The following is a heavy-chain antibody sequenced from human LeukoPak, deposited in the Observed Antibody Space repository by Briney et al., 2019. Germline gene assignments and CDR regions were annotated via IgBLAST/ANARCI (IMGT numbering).Heavy chain of an antibody. CDR3: ARGRDFWSGANWFDP. Sequence: SETLSLTCTVSGGSISSGGYYWSWIRQPPGKGLEWIGSIYYSGSTYYNPSLKSRVTISVDTSKNQFSLKLSSVTAADTAVYYCARGRDFWSGANWFDPWGQGTLVTVSS. V-gene: IGHV4-39*01. D-gene: IGHD3-3*01. J-gene: IGHJ5*02. CDR1: GGSISSGGYY. CDR2: IYYSGST.